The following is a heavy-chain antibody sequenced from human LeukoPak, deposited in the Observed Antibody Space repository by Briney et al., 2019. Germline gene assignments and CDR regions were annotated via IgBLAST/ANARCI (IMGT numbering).Heavy chain of an antibody. CDR1: GGSFSGYY. CDR2: INHSGST. CDR3: ATGYYYYDRSGYYETPFDY. D-gene: IGHD3-22*01. V-gene: IGHV4-34*01. Sequence: SETLSLTCAVYGGSFSGYYWSWIRQPPGKGLEWIGEINHSGSTNYNPSLKSRVTISVDTSKNQFSLKLSSVTAADTAVYYCATGYYYYDRSGYYETPFDYWGQGTLVTVSS. J-gene: IGHJ4*02.